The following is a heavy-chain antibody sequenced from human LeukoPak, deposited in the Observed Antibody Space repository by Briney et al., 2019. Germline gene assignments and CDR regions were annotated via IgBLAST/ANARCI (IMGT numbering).Heavy chain of an antibody. V-gene: IGHV3-7*01. D-gene: IGHD3-3*01. CDR1: GFTFNDWW. Sequence: PGGSLRLSCAASGFTFNDWWMTWVRQAPGKGLEWVANIKQDGSEKYYVDSVKGRFSISRDNAKKSLYLQMNSLRAEDTALYYCARMSASYLDNWGQGTLVSVSS. CDR2: IKQDGSEK. CDR3: ARMSASYLDN. J-gene: IGHJ4*02.